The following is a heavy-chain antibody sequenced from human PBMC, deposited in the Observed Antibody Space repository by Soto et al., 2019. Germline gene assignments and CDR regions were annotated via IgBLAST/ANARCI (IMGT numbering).Heavy chain of an antibody. CDR1: GFDFSTYD. D-gene: IGHD1-26*01. CDR3: ARAPSGSFPSGNAFDF. V-gene: IGHV3-13*01. J-gene: IGHJ3*01. CDR2: IGTHSDT. Sequence: EVQLVESGGGLVQSGGSLTLSCAASGFDFSTYDMFWVRQPTGKGLEWVSAIGTHSDTFYPDSVKGRFTISRENARNFLFLQMSSLTAGDTAVYYCARAPSGSFPSGNAFDFWGQGTMVTVSS.